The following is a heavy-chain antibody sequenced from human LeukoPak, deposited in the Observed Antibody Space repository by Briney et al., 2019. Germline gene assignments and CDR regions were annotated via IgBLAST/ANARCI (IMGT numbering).Heavy chain of an antibody. V-gene: IGHV1-24*01. Sequence: ASVKVSCKVSGHTLTELSMHWVRQAPGKGPEWMGGFDPEDGETIYAQKFQGRVTMTEDTSTDTAYMELSSLRSEDTAVYYCARHAGYSTSWPLDYWGQGTLVTVSS. CDR1: GHTLTELS. J-gene: IGHJ4*02. CDR2: FDPEDGET. D-gene: IGHD2-8*01. CDR3: ARHAGYSTSWPLDY.